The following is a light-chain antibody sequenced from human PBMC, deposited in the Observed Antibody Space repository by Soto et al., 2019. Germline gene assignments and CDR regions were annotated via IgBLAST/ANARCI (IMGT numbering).Light chain of an antibody. Sequence: QSALTQPPSASGTPGQRVTIFCSGSNSNIGTNAVNWYQQIPGTAPKLLIYNNNQRPSGVPDRFSGSKSGTSASLTISGLHSDDEADYPCATWDDTLRSWVFGGGTKLTVL. CDR1: NSNIGTNA. CDR2: NNN. J-gene: IGLJ3*02. V-gene: IGLV1-44*01. CDR3: ATWDDTLRSWV.